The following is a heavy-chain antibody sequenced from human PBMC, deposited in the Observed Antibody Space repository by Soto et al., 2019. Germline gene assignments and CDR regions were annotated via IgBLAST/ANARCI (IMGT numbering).Heavy chain of an antibody. CDR1: GFTFSSYG. J-gene: IGHJ4*02. V-gene: IGHV3-30*18. CDR3: AKDPCSGGSCYADY. CDR2: ISFDGSNK. D-gene: IGHD2-15*01. Sequence: GGSLRLSCAASGFTFSSYGMHWVRQAPGKGLEWVAVISFDGSNKYYADSVKGRFTISRDNSKNTLYLQMNSLRAEDTAVYYCAKDPCSGGSCYADYWGQGTLVTVSS.